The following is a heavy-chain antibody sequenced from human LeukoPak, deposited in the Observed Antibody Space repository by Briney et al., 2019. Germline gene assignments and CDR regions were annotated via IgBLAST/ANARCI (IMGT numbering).Heavy chain of an antibody. J-gene: IGHJ4*02. CDR2: IRPEGTTT. V-gene: IGHV3-74*03. CDR1: GFTFSTYW. D-gene: IGHD3-9*01. CDR3: ARDLDWILFDY. Sequence: GGSLSLSCAASGFTFSTYWMHWVRQAPGKGLVWVARIRPEGTTTAYADSVKGRFTISRDNAKNTLFLQMNSLSAEDTAVYYCARDLDWILFDYWGQGTLVTVSS.